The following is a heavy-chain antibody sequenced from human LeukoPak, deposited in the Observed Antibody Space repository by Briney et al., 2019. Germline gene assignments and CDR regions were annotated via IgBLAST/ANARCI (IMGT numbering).Heavy chain of an antibody. CDR1: GFTFSSYW. CDR3: ARDRNDYYDSSGHDY. Sequence: GGSLRLSCAASGFTFSSYWMSWVRQAPGKGLEWVANIKQDGSEKYYVDSVKGRFTISRDNAKNSLYLQMNSLRAEDTAVYYCARDRNDYYDSSGHDYGGQGTLVTVSS. V-gene: IGHV3-7*04. D-gene: IGHD3-22*01. CDR2: IKQDGSEK. J-gene: IGHJ4*02.